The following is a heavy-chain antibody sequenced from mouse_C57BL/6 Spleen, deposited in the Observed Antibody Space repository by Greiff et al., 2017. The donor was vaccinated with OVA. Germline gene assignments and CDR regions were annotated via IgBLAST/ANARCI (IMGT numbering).Heavy chain of an antibody. J-gene: IGHJ2*01. Sequence: QVQLKESGAELVKPGASVKISCKASGYAFSSYWMNWVKQRPGKGLEWIGQIYPGDGDTNYNGKFKGKATLTADKSSSTAYMQLSSLTSEDSAVYFCAREATTVVATVDYWGQGTTLTVSS. D-gene: IGHD1-1*01. V-gene: IGHV1-80*01. CDR1: GYAFSSYW. CDR2: IYPGDGDT. CDR3: AREATTVVATVDY.